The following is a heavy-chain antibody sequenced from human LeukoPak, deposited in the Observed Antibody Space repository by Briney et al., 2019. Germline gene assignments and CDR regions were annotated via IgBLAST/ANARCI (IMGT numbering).Heavy chain of an antibody. CDR3: ARVSPEEYYYYYYGMDV. J-gene: IGHJ6*02. D-gene: IGHD2/OR15-2a*01. CDR2: IYYSGST. V-gene: IGHV4-59*01. CDR1: GGSISSYY. Sequence: SETLSLTCTASGGSISSYYWSWLRQPPGKGLEWIGYIYYSGSTNYNPSLKSRVTISVDTSKNQFSLKLSSVTAADTAVYYCARVSPEEYYYYYYGMDVWGQGTTVTVSS.